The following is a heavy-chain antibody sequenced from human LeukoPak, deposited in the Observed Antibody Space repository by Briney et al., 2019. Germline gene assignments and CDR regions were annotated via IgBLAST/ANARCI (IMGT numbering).Heavy chain of an antibody. CDR3: ARHPSIYYDSSGYYDY. V-gene: IGHV4-39*01. D-gene: IGHD3-22*01. J-gene: IGHJ4*02. CDR1: GGSISSSSYY. Sequence: KSSETLSLTCTVSGGSISSSSYYWGWIRQPPGKGLEWIGSIYYSGSTYYNPSLKSRVTISVDTSKNQFSLKLSSVTAADTAVYYCARHPSIYYDSSGYYDYWGQGTLVTVSS. CDR2: IYYSGST.